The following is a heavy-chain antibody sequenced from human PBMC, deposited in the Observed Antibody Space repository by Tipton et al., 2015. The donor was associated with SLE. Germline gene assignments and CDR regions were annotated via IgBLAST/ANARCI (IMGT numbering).Heavy chain of an antibody. CDR1: GFTVSSNY. V-gene: IGHV3-53*05. J-gene: IGHJ6*02. CDR2: IYSGGST. Sequence: GSLRLSCAASGFTVSSNYMNWVRQAPGKGLEWVSVIYSGGSTYYADSVKGRFTISRDNSKNTLYLQMNSLRAEDTAAYYCARDILTGYPYGMDVWGQGTTVTVSS. CDR3: ARDILTGYPYGMDV. D-gene: IGHD3-9*01.